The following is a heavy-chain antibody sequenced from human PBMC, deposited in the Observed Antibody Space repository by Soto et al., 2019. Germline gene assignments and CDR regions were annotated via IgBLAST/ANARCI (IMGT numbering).Heavy chain of an antibody. Sequence: PGESLKISCKGSGYSFTSYWIGWVRQMPGKGLEWMGIIYPGDPDTRYSPSFQGQVTISADKSISTAYLQWSSLKASDTAMYYCARHEGQLVGSGYYYYGMDVWGQGTTVTVSS. CDR1: GYSFTSYW. CDR2: IYPGDPDT. CDR3: ARHEGQLVGSGYYYYGMDV. D-gene: IGHD6-6*01. V-gene: IGHV5-51*01. J-gene: IGHJ6*02.